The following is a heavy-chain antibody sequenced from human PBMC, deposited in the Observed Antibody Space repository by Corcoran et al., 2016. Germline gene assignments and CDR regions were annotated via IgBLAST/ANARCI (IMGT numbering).Heavy chain of an antibody. CDR1: GFSLSTSGMC. Sequence: QVTLRESGPALVKPTQTLTLTCTFSGFSLSTSGMCVSWIRQPPGKALEWLALIDWDDDKYYSTSLKTRPTISKDTSKNQVVLTMTNMDPVDTATYCCAVSTSRYTAYYYGMDVWGQGTTVTVSS. D-gene: IGHD2-2*02. CDR2: IDWDDDK. CDR3: AVSTSRYTAYYYGMDV. J-gene: IGHJ6*02. V-gene: IGHV2-70*01.